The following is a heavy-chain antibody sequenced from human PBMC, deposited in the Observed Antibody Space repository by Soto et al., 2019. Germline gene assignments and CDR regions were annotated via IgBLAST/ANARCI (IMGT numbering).Heavy chain of an antibody. D-gene: IGHD1-26*01. CDR3: ARDRQIIVGAHPNGAFDI. V-gene: IGHV3-21*01. J-gene: IGHJ3*02. CDR2: ISSSSSYI. CDR1: GFTFSSYS. Sequence: GGSLRLSCAASGFTFSSYSMNWVRQAPGKGLEWVSSISSSSSYIYYADSVKGRFTISRDNAKNSLYLQMNSLRAEDTAVYYCARDRQIIVGAHPNGAFDIWGQGTMVTVSS.